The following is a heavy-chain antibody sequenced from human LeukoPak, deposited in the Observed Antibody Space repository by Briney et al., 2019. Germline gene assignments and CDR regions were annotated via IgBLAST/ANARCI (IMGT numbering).Heavy chain of an antibody. V-gene: IGHV3-74*01. CDR1: GFTFSNYW. CDR2: IRNDGTST. J-gene: IGHJ5*02. D-gene: IGHD5-12*01. CDR3: ARARYDYRLPVDP. Sequence: GGSLRLSCAASGFTFSNYWMHWVRQAPGKGLVWVAHIRNDGTSTSYADSAKGRFTISRDNAKNTLYLQMNSLRDDDTAVYYCARARYDYRLPVDPWGQGTLVSVSS.